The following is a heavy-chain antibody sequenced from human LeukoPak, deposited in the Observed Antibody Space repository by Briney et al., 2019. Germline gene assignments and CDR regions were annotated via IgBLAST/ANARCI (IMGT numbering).Heavy chain of an antibody. CDR1: GGSISSGGYY. Sequence: SETLSITCTVSGGSISSGGYYWSWIRQHPGKGLEWIGYIYYSGSTYYNPSLKSRVTISVDTSKNQFSLKLSSVTAADTAVYYCARGRRGYSYGRGENWFDPWGQGTLVTVSS. CDR2: IYYSGST. D-gene: IGHD5-18*01. V-gene: IGHV4-31*03. J-gene: IGHJ5*02. CDR3: ARGRRGYSYGRGENWFDP.